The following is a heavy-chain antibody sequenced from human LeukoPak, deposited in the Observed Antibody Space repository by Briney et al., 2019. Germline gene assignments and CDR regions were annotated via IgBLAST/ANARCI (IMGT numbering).Heavy chain of an antibody. J-gene: IGHJ4*02. D-gene: IGHD5/OR15-5a*01. CDR1: GGSISGSNYY. V-gene: IGHV4-39*01. CDR3: ATGGGLAVSHI. Sequence: SETLSLTCTVSGGSISGSNYYWDWIRQPPGRGLEWIGSVYQSGSTYYNPSLKSRVTISGDTSKNQFSLKLISVTGADTAVYFCATGGGLAVSHIWGQGTLVTVSS. CDR2: VYQSGST.